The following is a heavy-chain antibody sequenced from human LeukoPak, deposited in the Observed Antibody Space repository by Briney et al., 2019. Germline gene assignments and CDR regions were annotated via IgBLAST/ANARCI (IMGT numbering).Heavy chain of an antibody. J-gene: IGHJ5*02. CDR3: ARVPFDGSPDDP. CDR2: IIPIFGTA. CDR1: GGTFSSYA. Sequence: GASVKVSCKASGGTFSSYAISWVRQAPGQGLEWMGGIIPIFGTANYAQKFQGRVTITADESTSTAYMELSSLRSEDTAVYYCARVPFDGSPDDPWGQGTLVTVSS. D-gene: IGHD5-24*01. V-gene: IGHV1-69*13.